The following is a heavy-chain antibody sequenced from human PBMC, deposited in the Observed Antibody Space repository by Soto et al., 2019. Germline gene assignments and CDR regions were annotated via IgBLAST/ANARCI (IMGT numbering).Heavy chain of an antibody. CDR2: INAGNGNT. J-gene: IGHJ3*02. CDR3: ASRPVAYGAFDI. Sequence: ASVKVSCKASGYTFTSYAMHWVRQAPGQRLEWMGWINAGNGNTKYSQKFQGRVTITRDTSASTAYMELSSLRSEDTAVYYCASRPVAYGAFDIWGQGTMVTVSS. V-gene: IGHV1-3*01. D-gene: IGHD3-16*01. CDR1: GYTFTSYA.